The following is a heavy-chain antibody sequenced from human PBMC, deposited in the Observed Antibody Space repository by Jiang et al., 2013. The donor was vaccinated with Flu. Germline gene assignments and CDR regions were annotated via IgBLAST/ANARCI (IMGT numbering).Heavy chain of an antibody. V-gene: IGHV1-3*04. Sequence: WMGWINTGNGTKNTSQKFQGRVTITRDTSATTAYMELNRLTSEDTAVYFCAKERAAASKSFDFWGQGTLVTVSS. D-gene: IGHD6-13*01. J-gene: IGHJ4*02. CDR3: AKERAAASKSFDF. CDR2: INTGNGT.